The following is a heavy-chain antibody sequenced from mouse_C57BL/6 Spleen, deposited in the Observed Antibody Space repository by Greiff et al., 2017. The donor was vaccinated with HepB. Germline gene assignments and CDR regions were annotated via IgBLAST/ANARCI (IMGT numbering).Heavy chain of an antibody. J-gene: IGHJ4*01. Sequence: EVQLQQSVAELVRPGASVKLSCPASGFNIKTTYMHWVKQRPEQGLEWIGRIDPANGNTKYAPKFQGKATITADTSSNTAYLQLSSLTSEDTAIYYCARGVTRDYYAMDYWGQGTSVTVSS. CDR3: ARGVTRDYYAMDY. D-gene: IGHD2-3*01. CDR2: IDPANGNT. CDR1: GFNIKTTY. V-gene: IGHV14-3*01.